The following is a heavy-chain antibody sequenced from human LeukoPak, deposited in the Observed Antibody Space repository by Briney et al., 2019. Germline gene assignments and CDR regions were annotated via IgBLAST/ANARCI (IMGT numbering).Heavy chain of an antibody. D-gene: IGHD3-3*01. CDR2: INHSGST. CDR3: ASYDFWNGYYPYYFDY. Sequence: SETLSLTCAVYGGSFSGYYWSWIRQPPGKGLEWIGEINHSGSTNYNPSLKSRVTISVDTSKNQFSLKLSSVTAADTAVYYCASYDFWNGYYPYYFDYWGQGTLVTVSS. J-gene: IGHJ4*02. V-gene: IGHV4-34*01. CDR1: GGSFSGYY.